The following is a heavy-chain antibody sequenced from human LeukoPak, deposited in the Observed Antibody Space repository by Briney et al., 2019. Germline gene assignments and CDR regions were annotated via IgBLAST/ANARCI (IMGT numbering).Heavy chain of an antibody. CDR2: VAYSGDT. Sequence: PSETLSLTCTVSGDPIRSYYWSWIRQPPRKGLEWIGYVAYSGDTAYNPSLKSRVTISLDTPKKQFSLKLSSVTAADTAIYYCARGVGARSSNLDYWGRGTLVTVSS. D-gene: IGHD1-26*01. V-gene: IGHV4-59*01. CDR1: GDPIRSYY. J-gene: IGHJ4*02. CDR3: ARGVGARSSNLDY.